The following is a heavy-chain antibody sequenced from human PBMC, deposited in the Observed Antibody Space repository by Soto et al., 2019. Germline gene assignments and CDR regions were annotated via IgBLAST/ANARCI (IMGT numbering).Heavy chain of an antibody. CDR1: GYTFTSYY. V-gene: IGHV1-46*01. CDR2: INPSGGST. J-gene: IGHJ4*02. CDR3: ARGNRDSYGYSFTRGPFDY. Sequence: AASVKVSCKASGYTFTSYYMHWVRQAPGQGLEWMGIINPSGGSTSYAQKFQGRVTMTRDTSTSTVYMELSSLRSEDTAVYYCARGNRDSYGYSFTRGPFDYWGQGTLVAFAS. D-gene: IGHD5-18*01.